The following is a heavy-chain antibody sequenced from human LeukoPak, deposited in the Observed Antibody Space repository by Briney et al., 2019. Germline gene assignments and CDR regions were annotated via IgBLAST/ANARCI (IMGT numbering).Heavy chain of an antibody. Sequence: SGPTLVNRTQTLTLTCTFSGFSLSTSGVGVGWIRQPPGKALEWLALIYLNDDKSYSPSLESRLTITNDTTKHQAVITITNMDPVDTATYYCAHSNLRYWYFDLWGRGTLVTVSS. D-gene: IGHD1-14*01. V-gene: IGHV2-5*01. J-gene: IGHJ2*01. CDR1: GFSLSTSGVG. CDR3: AHSNLRYWYFDL. CDR2: IYLNDDK.